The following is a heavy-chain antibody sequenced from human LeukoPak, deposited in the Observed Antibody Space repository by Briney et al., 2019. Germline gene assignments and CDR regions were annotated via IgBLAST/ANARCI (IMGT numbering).Heavy chain of an antibody. Sequence: GGSLRLSCAASVVTFDDYAMHCVRQAPGKGVEWVSLITGDGGSTYYADSVKGRFTISRDNSKNSVYLQVNSLRAEDTAFYYCAKDASSGWYIDYWGQGTLVTVSS. CDR2: ITGDGGST. V-gene: IGHV3-43D*03. J-gene: IGHJ4*02. D-gene: IGHD6-19*01. CDR1: VVTFDDYA. CDR3: AKDASSGWYIDY.